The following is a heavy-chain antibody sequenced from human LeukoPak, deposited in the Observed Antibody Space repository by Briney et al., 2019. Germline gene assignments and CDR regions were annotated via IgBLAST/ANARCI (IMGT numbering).Heavy chain of an antibody. CDR3: ARGDVLRFLEWFHYGMDV. CDR2: ISWNSGSI. V-gene: IGHV3-9*01. CDR1: GFTFDDYA. Sequence: PGGSLRLSCAASGFTFDDYAMHWVRQAPGKGLEWVSGISWNSGSIGYADSVKGRFTISRDNAKNSLYLQMNSLRAEDTAVYYCARGDVLRFLEWFHYGMDVWGQGTTVTVSS. J-gene: IGHJ6*02. D-gene: IGHD3-3*01.